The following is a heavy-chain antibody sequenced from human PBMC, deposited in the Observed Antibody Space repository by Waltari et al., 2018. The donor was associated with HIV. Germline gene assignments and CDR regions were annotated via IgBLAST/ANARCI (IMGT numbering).Heavy chain of an antibody. D-gene: IGHD4-17*01. CDR3: ARAGIYGDYRPFDY. V-gene: IGHV3-48*04. CDR2: ISSSSSTI. CDR1: GFTFSSYS. J-gene: IGHJ4*02. Sequence: EVQLVESGGGLVQPGGSLRLSCAASGFTFSSYSMNWVRQAPGKGLGWVSYISSSSSTIYYADSVKGRFTISRDNAKNSLWLQMNSLRAEDTAVYYCARAGIYGDYRPFDYWGQGTLVTVSS.